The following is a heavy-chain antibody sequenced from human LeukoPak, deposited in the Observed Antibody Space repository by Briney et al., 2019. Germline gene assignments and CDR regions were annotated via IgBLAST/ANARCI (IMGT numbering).Heavy chain of an antibody. J-gene: IGHJ5*02. CDR3: ATARAAYSSSWRFAWFDP. Sequence: PGGSLRLSCAASGFTFDDYGMSWVRQAPGKGLEWVSGINWNGGSTGFADSVKGRFTISRDNAKNSLYLQMNSLRAEDTALYSCATARAAYSSSWRFAWFDPWGQGTLVTVSS. CDR1: GFTFDDYG. V-gene: IGHV3-20*04. CDR2: INWNGGST. D-gene: IGHD6-13*01.